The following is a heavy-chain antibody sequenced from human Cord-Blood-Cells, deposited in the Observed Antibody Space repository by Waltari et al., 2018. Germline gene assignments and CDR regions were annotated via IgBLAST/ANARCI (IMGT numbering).Heavy chain of an antibody. CDR1: GFTFGDSA. CDR2: IRSKAYGGTT. J-gene: IGHJ4*02. CDR3: LPSPTYSSSWGY. V-gene: IGHV3-49*03. D-gene: IGHD6-13*01. Sequence: EVQLVESGGGLVQPGRSLRLSCTASGFTFGDSAMSWFRQAPGKGLEWVGFIRSKAYGGTTEYAASVKGRFTISRDDSKSIAYLQMNSLKTEDTAVYYCLPSPTYSSSWGYWGQGTLVTVSS.